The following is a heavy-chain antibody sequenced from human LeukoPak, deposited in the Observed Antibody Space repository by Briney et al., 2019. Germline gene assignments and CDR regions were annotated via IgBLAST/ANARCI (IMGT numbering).Heavy chain of an antibody. CDR1: GFSLSSSGLG. V-gene: IGHV2-70*04. CDR3: ARRYRKVVSDSERNYYYMDV. D-gene: IGHD3-10*01. CDR2: IDWDDEE. Sequence: SGPALVKPTQTLTLTCTFSGFSLSSSGLGVSWIRQPPGKALEWLARIDWDDEELYSTSLKTRLTISKDTSKNQVVLTMTNMDPADTAAYYCARRYRKVVSDSERNYYYMDVWGRGTTVTVSS. J-gene: IGHJ6*03.